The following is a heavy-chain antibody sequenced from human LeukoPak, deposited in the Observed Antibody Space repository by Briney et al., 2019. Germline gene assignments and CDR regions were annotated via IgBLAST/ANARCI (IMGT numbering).Heavy chain of an antibody. CDR1: GGSFSGYY. Sequence: PSETLSLTCAVYGGSFSGYYWIWLRQPPGKGLEWIGEINHSGSTNYNPSLKSRVTISVDTSKNQFSLKLSSVTAADTAVYYCARATIVVVVAATRGYFDYWGQGTLVTVSS. V-gene: IGHV4-34*01. J-gene: IGHJ4*02. CDR3: ARATIVVVVAATRGYFDY. CDR2: INHSGST. D-gene: IGHD2-15*01.